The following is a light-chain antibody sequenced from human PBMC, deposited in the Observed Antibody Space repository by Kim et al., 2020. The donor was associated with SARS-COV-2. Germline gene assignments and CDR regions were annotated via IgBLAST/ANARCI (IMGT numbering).Light chain of an antibody. V-gene: IGKV3-20*01. CDR1: PSVSSHY. J-gene: IGKJ4*01. CDR2: GSS. Sequence: APGERAPPSCKARPSVSSHYLAWYQQKPCQAPRLLIYGSSSRDPGIPDRFSGSGSGTDFTLTISRLEPEDFAVYYCQQYSSSLLTFGGGTKVDIK. CDR3: QQYSSSLLT.